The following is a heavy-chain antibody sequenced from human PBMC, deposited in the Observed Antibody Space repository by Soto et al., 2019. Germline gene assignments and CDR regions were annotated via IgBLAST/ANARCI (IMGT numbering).Heavy chain of an antibody. V-gene: IGHV4-31*03. CDR1: GGSISSGGYY. D-gene: IGHD5-18*01. Sequence: QVQLQESGQGLVKPSQTLSLPCTVSGGSISSGGYYLSWISQPPGKGVEWIGYIYYSGSTYYNPYLKSRGTISGDTSKTHLSLKLSSVTAADPAVSCRARAVETAIVCDSWGQGTLVTVAS. J-gene: IGHJ4*02. CDR2: IYYSGST. CDR3: ARAVETAIVCDS.